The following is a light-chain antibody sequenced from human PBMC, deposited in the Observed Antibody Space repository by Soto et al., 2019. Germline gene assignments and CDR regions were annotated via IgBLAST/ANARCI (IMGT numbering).Light chain of an antibody. Sequence: SYELIQPPSVSVSPGQTASITCSGDKLGDKYVSWYQQKPGQSPVLVIYEDRKRPSGIPERISGSNSGYTATLTIRGTQAMDEADYYCQAWESSTVVFGGGTQLTVL. J-gene: IGLJ2*01. CDR1: KLGDKY. CDR3: QAWESSTVV. V-gene: IGLV3-1*01. CDR2: EDR.